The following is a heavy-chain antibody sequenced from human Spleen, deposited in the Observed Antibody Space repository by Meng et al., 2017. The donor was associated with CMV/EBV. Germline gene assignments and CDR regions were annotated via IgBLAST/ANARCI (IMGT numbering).Heavy chain of an antibody. J-gene: IGHJ4*02. D-gene: IGHD1-20*01. Sequence: ASVKVSCKASGYTFIGYYMHWVRQAPGQGLEWMGIINPSGGSTSYAQKFQGRVTMTRDTSTSTVYMELSSLRSEDTAVYYCARVSYNWNFGYWGQGTLVTVSS. CDR3: ARVSYNWNFGY. V-gene: IGHV1-46*01. CDR1: GYTFIGYY. CDR2: INPSGGST.